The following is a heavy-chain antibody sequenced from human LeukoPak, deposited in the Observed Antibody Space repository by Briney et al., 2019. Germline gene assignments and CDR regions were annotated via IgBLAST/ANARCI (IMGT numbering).Heavy chain of an antibody. CDR3: ANRAGDQTQQPDNGAFQY. CDR1: GFTFSNYG. V-gene: IGHV3-30*02. D-gene: IGHD4/OR15-4a*01. CDR2: IRYDGNNK. J-gene: IGHJ1*01. Sequence: GGSLRLSCTASGFTFSNYGMHWVRQAPGKGLEWVAFIRYDGNNKYYADSVKGRFTISRANSKNTLYLQMNSLRAEDSAVYYCANRAGDQTQQPDNGAFQYRGQGTLVTVSS.